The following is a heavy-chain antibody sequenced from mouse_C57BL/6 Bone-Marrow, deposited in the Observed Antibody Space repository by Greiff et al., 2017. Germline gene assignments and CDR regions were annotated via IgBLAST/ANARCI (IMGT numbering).Heavy chain of an antibody. CDR2: IDPSDSYT. V-gene: IGHV1-59*01. CDR1: GYTFTSYW. CDR3: ARNYYGNRYYFDY. D-gene: IGHD2-1*01. Sequence: QVQLQQPGAELVRPGTSVKLSCKASGYTFTSYWMHWVKQRPGQGLEWIGVIDPSDSYTNYNQKFKGKATWTVDTSSSTAYMQLSSLTSEDSAVYYCARNYYGNRYYFDYWGQGTTLTVSS. J-gene: IGHJ2*01.